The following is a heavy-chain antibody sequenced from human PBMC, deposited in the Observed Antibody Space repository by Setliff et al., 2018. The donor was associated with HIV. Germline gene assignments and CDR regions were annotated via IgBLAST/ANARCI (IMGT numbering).Heavy chain of an antibody. CDR3: ARETQTNSGSYLA. D-gene: IGHD3-10*01. CDR1: GYTFTNYY. Sequence: GASVKVSCKTSGYTFTNYYVNWVRQAPGQGLEWMGIINCKNGDTSYPQKFQGRVTVTRDTSTSTVYMDLSSLRPEDTAVYYCARETQTNSGSYLAWGQGTLVTVSS. J-gene: IGHJ4*02. CDR2: INCKNGDT. V-gene: IGHV1-46*01.